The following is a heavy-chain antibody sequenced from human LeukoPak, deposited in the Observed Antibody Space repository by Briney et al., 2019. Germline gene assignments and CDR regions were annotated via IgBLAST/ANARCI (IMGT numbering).Heavy chain of an antibody. CDR1: GYTFSKYG. CDR3: ARSVNVKPYCNTISCWGEGMDV. D-gene: IGHD2-2*01. CDR2: ISGYNGNT. Sequence: GASVKVSCKASGYTFSKYGVSWVRQAPVQGLEWMGWISGYNGNTDYAQKFQDRVSMTTDTSTSTVYLELRSLRSDDTAVYYCARSVNVKPYCNTISCWGEGMDVWGQGTTVTVSS. V-gene: IGHV1-18*04. J-gene: IGHJ6*02.